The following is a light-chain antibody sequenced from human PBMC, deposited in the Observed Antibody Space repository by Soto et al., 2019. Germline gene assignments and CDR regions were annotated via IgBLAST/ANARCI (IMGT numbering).Light chain of an antibody. CDR3: HQYGIPPLT. V-gene: IGKV3-15*01. CDR1: QTIYSN. Sequence: TKSPATLSVSPGERATLSCRASQTIYSNVAWYQQRPGQAPRLLIYRASARATGIPARFSGSGSGTEFTLTIGILAPEEFAVYYCHQYGIPPLTFGPGTKVDIK. CDR2: RAS. J-gene: IGKJ3*01.